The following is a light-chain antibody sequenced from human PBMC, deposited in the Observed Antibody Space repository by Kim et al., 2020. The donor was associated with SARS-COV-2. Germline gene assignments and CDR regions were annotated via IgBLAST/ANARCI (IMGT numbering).Light chain of an antibody. CDR1: SRDVGGYGS. J-gene: IGLJ3*02. Sequence: GQSVTMSCTGTSRDVGGYGSVSWYQQHPGKAPKLLIYDVIIRPAGVSDRFSGSKSDNTASLTISGLQAEDEADYYCSSYRMRNTWVFGGGTKLTVL. CDR3: SSYRMRNTWV. CDR2: DVI. V-gene: IGLV2-14*04.